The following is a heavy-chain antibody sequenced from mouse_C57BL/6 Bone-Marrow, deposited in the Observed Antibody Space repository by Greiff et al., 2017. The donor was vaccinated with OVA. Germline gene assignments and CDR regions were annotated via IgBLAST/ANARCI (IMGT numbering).Heavy chain of an antibody. J-gene: IGHJ3*01. CDR1: GYTFTSYW. CDR3: ARAENGNYVAWFAY. V-gene: IGHV1-69*01. D-gene: IGHD2-1*01. Sequence: VQLQQPGAELVMPGASVQLSCKSSGYTFTSYWMPWVKQRPGQGLEWIGEIDPSDSYTNYNQKFKGKSTLTVDKSSSTAYMQLSSLTSEDSAVYYCARAENGNYVAWFAYWGQGTLVTVSA. CDR2: IDPSDSYT.